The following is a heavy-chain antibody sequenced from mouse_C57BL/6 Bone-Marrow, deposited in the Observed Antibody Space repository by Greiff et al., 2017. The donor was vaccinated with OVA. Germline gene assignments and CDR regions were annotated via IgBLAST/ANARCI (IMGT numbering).Heavy chain of an antibody. CDR3: AREEAYYSNYVSFAY. V-gene: IGHV1-76*01. Sequence: QVQLKQSGAELVRPGASVKLSCKASGYTFTDYYINWVKQRPGQGLEWIARIYPGSGNTYYNEKFKGKATLTAEKSSSTAYMQLSSLTSEDSAVYFCAREEAYYSNYVSFAYWGQGTLVTVSA. CDR2: IYPGSGNT. J-gene: IGHJ3*01. CDR1: GYTFTDYY. D-gene: IGHD2-5*01.